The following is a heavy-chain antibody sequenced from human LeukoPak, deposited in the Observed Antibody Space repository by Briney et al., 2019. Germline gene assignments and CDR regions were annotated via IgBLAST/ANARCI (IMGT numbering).Heavy chain of an antibody. J-gene: IGHJ3*02. CDR3: ARGVVVTAIRDAFDI. V-gene: IGHV4-31*03. Sequence: SETLSLTCTVSAGSISGNDYFWGWIRQHPGKGLEWIGYIYYSGSTYYNPSLKSRVTISVDTSKNQFSLKLSSVTAADTAVYYCARGVVVTAIRDAFDIWGQGTMVTVSS. CDR1: AGSISGNDYF. D-gene: IGHD2-21*02. CDR2: IYYSGST.